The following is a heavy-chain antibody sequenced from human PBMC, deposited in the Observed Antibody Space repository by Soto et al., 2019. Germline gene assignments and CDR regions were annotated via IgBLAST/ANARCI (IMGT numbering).Heavy chain of an antibody. CDR3: AKGLGFSSSSWFDP. J-gene: IGHJ5*02. D-gene: IGHD6-6*01. CDR2: ISTSGDTI. CDR1: GFIFRDYF. Sequence: QVKLVECGGGLVKPGGSLRLSCAASGFIFRDYFMSWFRQAPGKGLEWPSYISTSGDTIEYTDSVQGRFTMSRDNARNLVYLQMNSLRVDDTAVYYCAKGLGFSSSSWFDPWGQGTLVTVSS. V-gene: IGHV3-11*01.